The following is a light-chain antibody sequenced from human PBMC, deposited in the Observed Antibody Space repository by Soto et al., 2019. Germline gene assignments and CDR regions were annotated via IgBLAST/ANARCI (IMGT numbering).Light chain of an antibody. V-gene: IGKV4-1*01. CDR1: QSVLHSSNNKNY. CDR2: WAS. CDR3: QQFQTPART. J-gene: IGKJ1*01. Sequence: DIVMTQSPDSLAVSLGERATINCKSSQSVLHSSNNKNYLTWYQQKQGQPPKLLIYWASTRESGVPDRFSGSGSGTDFTLTISSLQAEDVAVYYCQQFQTPARTFGQGTKVETK.